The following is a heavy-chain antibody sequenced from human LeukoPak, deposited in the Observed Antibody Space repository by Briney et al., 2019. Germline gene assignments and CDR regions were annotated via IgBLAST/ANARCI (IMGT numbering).Heavy chain of an antibody. Sequence: GGSLRLSCAASGFTLSSYSMNWVRQAPGKGLEWVSSISSSSSYIYYADSVKGRFTISRDNAKNSLYLQMNSLRAEDTAVYYCASEWEPYALKDYWGQGTLVTVSS. CDR2: ISSSSSYI. CDR3: ASEWEPYALKDY. CDR1: GFTLSSYS. D-gene: IGHD1-26*01. V-gene: IGHV3-21*01. J-gene: IGHJ4*02.